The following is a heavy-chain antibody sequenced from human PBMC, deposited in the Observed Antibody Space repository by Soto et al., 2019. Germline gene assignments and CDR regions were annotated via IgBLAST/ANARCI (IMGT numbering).Heavy chain of an antibody. CDR2: VYWDDDK. D-gene: IGHD3-3*01. Sequence: QITLKESGPTLVKPTQTLTLTCTFSGFSLSTSGVGVGWIRQPPGKALEWLALVYWDDDKRYSPSLKSRLTITKDTSKYQVLLTMTNMAAVHTATYYCARESDDSLGFDPWGQGTLVTVSS. CDR3: ARESDDSLGFDP. CDR1: GFSLSTSGVG. V-gene: IGHV2-5*02. J-gene: IGHJ5*02.